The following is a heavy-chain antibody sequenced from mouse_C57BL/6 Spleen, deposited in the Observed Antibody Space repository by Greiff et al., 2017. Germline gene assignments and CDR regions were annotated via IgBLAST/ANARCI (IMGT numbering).Heavy chain of an antibody. CDR2: IDPSDSDT. J-gene: IGHJ2*01. CDR3: VRADSNPYYFDD. V-gene: IGHV1-59*01. Sequence: QVQLQQPGAELVRPGTSVKLSCKASGYTFTSYWMHWVKQRPGQGLEWNGVIDPSDSDTNYNQKFKGKATLTVDTSSSTAYMQLSSLTSEDPAVYYWVRADSNPYYFDDLSQGTTLPVSS. CDR1: GYTFTSYW. D-gene: IGHD2-5*01.